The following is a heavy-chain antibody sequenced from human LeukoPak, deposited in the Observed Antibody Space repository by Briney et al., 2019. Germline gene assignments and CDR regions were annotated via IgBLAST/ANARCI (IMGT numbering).Heavy chain of an antibody. D-gene: IGHD4-11*01. J-gene: IGHJ4*02. CDR3: ARDLDSNGGAASDY. V-gene: IGHV1-2*02. CDR1: GYTFTGYY. Sequence: ASVKVSCKASGYTFTGYYMHWVRQAPGQGLEWMGWINSNSGGTNYAQKFQGRVTMTRDTSISTAYMELSRLRSDDTAVYYCARDLDSNGGAASDYWGQGTLVTVSS. CDR2: INSNSGGT.